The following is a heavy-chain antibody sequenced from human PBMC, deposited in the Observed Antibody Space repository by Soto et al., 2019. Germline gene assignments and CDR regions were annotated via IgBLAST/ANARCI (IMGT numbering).Heavy chain of an antibody. V-gene: IGHV1-18*04. CDR3: ARVTNPGWFDP. CDR1: GYTFTSHD. J-gene: IGHJ5*02. CDR2: VSAYNGNT. D-gene: IGHD2-21*02. Sequence: QVKLVQSGAGVKKPGASVKVSCEASGYTFTSHDIAWVRQAPGQGLEWMGWVSAYNGNTNYAPKFQGRVTMTTDTSTSTAFMELRSLRSADTAMYYCARVTNPGWFDPWGQGTLITVSS.